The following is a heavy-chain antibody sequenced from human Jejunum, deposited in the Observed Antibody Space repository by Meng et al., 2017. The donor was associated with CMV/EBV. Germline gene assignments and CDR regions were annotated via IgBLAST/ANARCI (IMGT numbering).Heavy chain of an antibody. J-gene: IGHJ6*02. CDR2: IRSSSDDK. CDR1: SYS. D-gene: IGHD3-3*01. CDR3: ARGWTVLRYLEWLSRPMDV. Sequence: SYSWNWLRQAPGKGLGWVSSIRSSSDDKYYADSVKSRFTISRDSTKKSLYLQMNSLGVDDTGVYYCARGWTVLRYLEWLSRPMDVWGQGTTVTVSS. V-gene: IGHV3-21*01.